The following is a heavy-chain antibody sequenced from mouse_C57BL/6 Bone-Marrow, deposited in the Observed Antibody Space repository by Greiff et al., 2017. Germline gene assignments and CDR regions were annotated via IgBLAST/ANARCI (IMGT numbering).Heavy chain of an antibody. CDR1: DSEVFPIAY. CDR3: ARLDGYLLYWYFDV. J-gene: IGHJ1*03. Sequence: VKLQESGSELRSPGSSVKLSCKDFDSEVFPIAYMSWVRQKPGHGFEWIGGILPSIGRTIYGEKFEDKATLDADTLSNTAYLELNSLTSEDSAIYYCARLDGYLLYWYFDVWGTGTTVTVSS. D-gene: IGHD2-3*01. V-gene: IGHV15-2*01. CDR2: ILPSIGRT.